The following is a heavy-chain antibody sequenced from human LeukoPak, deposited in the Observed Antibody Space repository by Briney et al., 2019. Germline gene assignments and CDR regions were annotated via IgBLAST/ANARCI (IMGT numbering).Heavy chain of an antibody. V-gene: IGHV3-7*01. J-gene: IGHJ4*02. Sequence: GGSLRPSCAASGFTFSSYWMSWVRQAPGKGLEWVANIKQDGSEKYYVDSVKGRFTISRDNAKNSLYLQMNSLRAEDTAVYYCARARGGDYKDYWGQGTLVTVSS. CDR3: ARARGGDYKDY. CDR1: GFTFSSYW. CDR2: IKQDGSEK. D-gene: IGHD4-11*01.